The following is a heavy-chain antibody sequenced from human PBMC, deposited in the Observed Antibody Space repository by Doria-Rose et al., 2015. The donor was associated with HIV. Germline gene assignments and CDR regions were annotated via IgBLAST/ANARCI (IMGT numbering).Heavy chain of an antibody. CDR2: TYYTGTS. CDR1: GASVSSRGYY. Sequence: QVQLPESGPGLVKPSETLSLTCSVSGASVSSRGYYWNWIRQVPGKGLESLGYTYYTGTSDYSPSLKSRLNMAVDTSKNQFSLKLSFVTVADTAVYYCARMGSYRELEYWGQGALVIVSA. V-gene: IGHV4-31*03. J-gene: IGHJ4*02. CDR3: ARMGSYRELEY. D-gene: IGHD3-3*01.